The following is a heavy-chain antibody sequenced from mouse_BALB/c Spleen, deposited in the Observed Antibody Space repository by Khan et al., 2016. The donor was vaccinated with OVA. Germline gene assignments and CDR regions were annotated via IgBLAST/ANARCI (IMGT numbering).Heavy chain of an antibody. CDR1: GYTFTDYA. CDR2: ISTDYGDA. V-gene: IGHV1S137*01. Sequence: QIQLVQSGAELVRPGVSVKISCKGSGYTFTDYAMYWVKQSHAKSLEWIGVISTDYGDADYNQKFKGKATMTVDKSSSTAYMELARLTSEDPALYYYAMGSGNSRFAYWGQRTLVTVSA. CDR3: AMGSGNSRFAY. D-gene: IGHD1-3*01. J-gene: IGHJ3*01.